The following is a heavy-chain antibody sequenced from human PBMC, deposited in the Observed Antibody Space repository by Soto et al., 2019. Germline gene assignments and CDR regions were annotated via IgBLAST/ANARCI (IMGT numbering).Heavy chain of an antibody. CDR3: ATERDIVIMVHAASGT. V-gene: IGHV3-23*01. CDR2: ITGGGATT. J-gene: IGHJ5*02. CDR1: VLNFTKFP. D-gene: IGHD2-8*01. Sequence: LSGAAWVLNFTKFPMNSVHQAPRLGLEWLSAITGGGATTYYADSEKGRLTISRDNSRNTVQLQIDRLRAEDTVIYYYATERDIVIMVHAASGTWDQGSRVAVSS.